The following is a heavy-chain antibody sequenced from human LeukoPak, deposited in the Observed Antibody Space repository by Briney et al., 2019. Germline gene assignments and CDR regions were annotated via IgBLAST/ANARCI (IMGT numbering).Heavy chain of an antibody. J-gene: IGHJ4*02. D-gene: IGHD3-10*01. V-gene: IGHV3-23*01. CDR1: GFTFSDEY. Sequence: GGSLRLSCAASGFTFSDEYMSWIRQAPGEGLEWVSGVSGSGGSTYYADSVKGRFTISRDNSKNTLYLQMDSLRAEDTAVYYCAKDLWDSGSQAYFDYWGQGTLVTVSS. CDR2: VSGSGGST. CDR3: AKDLWDSGSQAYFDY.